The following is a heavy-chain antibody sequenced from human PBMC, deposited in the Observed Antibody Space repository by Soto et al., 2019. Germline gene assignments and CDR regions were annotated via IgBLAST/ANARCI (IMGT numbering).Heavy chain of an antibody. V-gene: IGHV3-48*03. J-gene: IGHJ3*02. CDR3: ARGERSWVQIFGDAFDI. Sequence: GGSLRLSCAASGFSFSSYEMNWVRQAPGKGLEWVSYISSSGSTIYYADSVKGRFTISRDNAKNSLYLQMNSLRAEDTAVYYCARGERSWVQIFGDAFDIWGDGTMVTVSS. CDR2: ISSSGSTI. CDR1: GFSFSSYE. D-gene: IGHD1-26*01.